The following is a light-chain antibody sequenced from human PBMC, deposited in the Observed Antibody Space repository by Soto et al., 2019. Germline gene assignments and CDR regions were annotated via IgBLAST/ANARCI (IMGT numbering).Light chain of an antibody. V-gene: IGKV3-20*01. CDR2: GAS. CDR3: QKYDDVPWT. CDR1: ESVASNY. Sequence: EIVLTQSPGTLSLSPGERATLSCRASESVASNYLAWYQHKPGQAPRLLFFGASNRATGIPDRFSGSGSGTDFTLTISRLEPEDVATYYCQKYDDVPWTFGQGTKVEIK. J-gene: IGKJ1*01.